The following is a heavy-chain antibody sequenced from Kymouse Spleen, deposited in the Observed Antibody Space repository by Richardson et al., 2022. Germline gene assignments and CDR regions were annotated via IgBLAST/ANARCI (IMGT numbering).Heavy chain of an antibody. CDR1: GFTFSSYS. D-gene: IGHD2-15*01. V-gene: IGHV3-21*03. J-gene: IGHJ6*02. CDR2: ISSSSSYI. Sequence: EVQLVESGGGLVKPGGSLRLSCAASGFTFSSYSMNWVRQAPGKGLEWVSSISSSSSYIYYADSVKGRFTISRDNAKNSLYLQMNSLRAEDTAVYYCAREIWYCSGGSCYYYGMDVWGQGTTVTVSS. CDR3: AREIWYCSGGSCYYYGMDV.